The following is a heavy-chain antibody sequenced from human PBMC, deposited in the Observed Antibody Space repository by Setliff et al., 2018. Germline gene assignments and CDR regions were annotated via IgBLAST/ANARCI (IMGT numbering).Heavy chain of an antibody. Sequence: ASVKVSCKASGYSFISYYMYWVRQAPGQGLEWMGYINTRGDTYYAQKFQGRVTMTTDTSTNTAYMELRSLTSDDTAVYFCSRLVRYCTTTTCQRASGAELWGQGTLVTVSS. CDR2: INTRGDT. V-gene: IGHV1-18*04. CDR1: GYSFISYY. J-gene: IGHJ4*02. CDR3: SRLVRYCTTTTCQRASGAEL. D-gene: IGHD2-8*01.